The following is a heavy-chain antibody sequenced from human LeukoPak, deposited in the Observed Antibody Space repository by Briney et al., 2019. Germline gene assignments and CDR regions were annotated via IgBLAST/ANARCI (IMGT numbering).Heavy chain of an antibody. CDR2: INSDGSST. J-gene: IGHJ3*02. V-gene: IGHV3-74*01. CDR1: GFTFSTYW. CDR3: ARGQDYGDSGGFDI. Sequence: GGSLRLSCAASGFTFSTYWMHWVRQAPGKGLVWVSRINSDGSSTRYVDSVKGRFTISGDNAKNTLYLQMNSLRAEDTAVYYCARGQDYGDSGGFDIWGQGTMVTVSS. D-gene: IGHD4-17*01.